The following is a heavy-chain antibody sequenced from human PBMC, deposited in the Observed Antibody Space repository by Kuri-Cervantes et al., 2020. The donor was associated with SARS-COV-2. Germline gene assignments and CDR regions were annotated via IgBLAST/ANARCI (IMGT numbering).Heavy chain of an antibody. D-gene: IGHD4-23*01. CDR3: ARGTPQYGGPFDY. J-gene: IGHJ4*02. CDR1: GFTFDDYA. CDR2: ISWNSGSI. V-gene: IGHV3-9*01. Sequence: GGSLRLSCAASGFTFDDYAMHWVRQAPGKGLEWVSGISWNSGSIGYADSVKGRFTISRDNSKNTLYLQMNSLRAEDTAVYYCARGTPQYGGPFDYWGQGTLVTVSS.